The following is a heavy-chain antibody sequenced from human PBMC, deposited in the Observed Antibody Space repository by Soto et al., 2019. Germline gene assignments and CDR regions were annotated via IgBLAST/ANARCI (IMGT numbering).Heavy chain of an antibody. J-gene: IGHJ6*02. D-gene: IGHD6-19*01. CDR2: IIPIFGTA. CDR1: GGTFSSYA. V-gene: IGHV1-69*01. CDR3: ARADSSGWYPYYYYYGMDV. Sequence: QVQLVQSGAEVKKPGSSVKVSCKASGGTFSSYAISWVRQAPGQGLEWMGGIIPIFGTANYAQKFQGRVTITADESTSTAYMELSSLRSEDTAVYYRARADSSGWYPYYYYYGMDVWGQGTTVTVSS.